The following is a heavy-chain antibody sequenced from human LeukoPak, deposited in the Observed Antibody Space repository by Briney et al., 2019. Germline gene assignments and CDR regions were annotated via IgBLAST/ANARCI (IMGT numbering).Heavy chain of an antibody. CDR1: GFTFSSYG. CDR3: ARDRVPEAPSAYGMDV. CDR2: IWYDGSNK. J-gene: IGHJ6*02. V-gene: IGHV3-33*01. Sequence: GRSLRLSCAASGFTFSSYGMHWVRQAPGKGLEGVAVIWYDGSNKYYADSVKGRFTISRDNSKNTLYLQMNSLRAEDTAVYYCARDRVPEAPSAYGMDVWGQGTTVTVSS. D-gene: IGHD1-14*01.